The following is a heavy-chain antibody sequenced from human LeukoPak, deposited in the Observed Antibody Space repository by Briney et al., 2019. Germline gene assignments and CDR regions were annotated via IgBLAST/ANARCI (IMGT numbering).Heavy chain of an antibody. CDR1: GGSISSYY. CDR3: ARGNSYYDSSDYFPWESFQH. Sequence: SETLPLTCTVSGGSISSYYWSWIRQPPGKGLEWIGYIYYSGSTNYNPSLKSRVTISVDTSKKQFSLKLSSVTAADTAVYYCARGNSYYDSSDYFPWESFQHWGQGTLVTVSS. CDR2: IYYSGST. V-gene: IGHV4-59*01. J-gene: IGHJ1*01. D-gene: IGHD3-22*01.